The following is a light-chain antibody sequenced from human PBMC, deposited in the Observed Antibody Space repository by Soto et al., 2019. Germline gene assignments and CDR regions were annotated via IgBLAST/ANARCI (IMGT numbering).Light chain of an antibody. CDR1: QSIGHF. CDR2: ATS. V-gene: IGKV1-39*01. CDR3: QQDYDIPHT. Sequence: DIQVTQSPSSLSTSIGDKVTITCRASQSIGHFLNWYQQKPGKAPNLIIYATSTLRSGVPSRFTGSGSGTDFTLTITNPQPQDFADYFCQQDYDIPHTFGQGTSLEI. J-gene: IGKJ2*01.